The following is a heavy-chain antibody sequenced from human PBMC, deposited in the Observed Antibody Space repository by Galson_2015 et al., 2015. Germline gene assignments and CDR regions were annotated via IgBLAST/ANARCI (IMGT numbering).Heavy chain of an antibody. V-gene: IGHV6-1*01. CDR2: TYYRSKWYN. D-gene: IGHD3-10*01. CDR3: ARGSGRYAMDV. CDR1: GDSVSRNSAA. Sequence: AISGDSVSRNSAAWNWIRHSPSRGLEWLGRTYYRSKWYNDYAVSVRSRITINPDTSKNQFSLQLRSVTPDDTAVYYCARGSGRYAMDVWGQGTTVTVSS. J-gene: IGHJ6*02.